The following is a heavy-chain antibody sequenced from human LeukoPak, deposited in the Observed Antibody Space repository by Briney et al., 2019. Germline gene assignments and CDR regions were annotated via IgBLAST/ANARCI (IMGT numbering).Heavy chain of an antibody. CDR2: INPSGGST. CDR1: GYTFTSYY. J-gene: IGHJ4*02. V-gene: IGHV1-46*01. CDR3: ARGAYPTDLMLYGDY. D-gene: IGHD2-8*01. Sequence: ASVKVSCKASGYTFTSYYMHWVRQAPGQGLEWIGIINPSGGSTSYAQKFQGRVTMTRDTSTSTVYMELSSLRSEDTAVYYCARGAYPTDLMLYGDYWGQGTLVTVSS.